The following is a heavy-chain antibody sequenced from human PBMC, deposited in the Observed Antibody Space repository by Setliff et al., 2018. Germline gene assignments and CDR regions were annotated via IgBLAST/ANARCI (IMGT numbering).Heavy chain of an antibody. CDR3: ARGRTDYDILTGYNLNYYYYMDV. CDR2: IIPIFGTA. V-gene: IGHV1-69*05. Sequence: SVKVSCKASGGTLSSYAISWVRQAPGQGLEWMGGIIPIFGTANYAQKFQGRVTITTDESTSTAYMELSSLRSEDTAVYYCARGRTDYDILTGYNLNYYYYMDVWGKGTTVTVSS. CDR1: GGTLSSYA. J-gene: IGHJ6*03. D-gene: IGHD3-9*01.